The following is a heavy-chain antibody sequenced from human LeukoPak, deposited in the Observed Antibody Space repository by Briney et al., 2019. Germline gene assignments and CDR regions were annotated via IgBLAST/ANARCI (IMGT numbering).Heavy chain of an antibody. CDR2: IYYSGST. Sequence: SETLSLTCTVSGGSISSYYWSWIRQPSGKGLEWIGYIYYSGSTNYNPSLKSRVTISVDTSKNQFSLKLSSVTAADTAVYYCARVGPTRGYFGYWGQGTLVTVSS. V-gene: IGHV4-59*01. CDR3: ARVGPTRGYFGY. D-gene: IGHD2-2*01. J-gene: IGHJ4*02. CDR1: GGSISSYY.